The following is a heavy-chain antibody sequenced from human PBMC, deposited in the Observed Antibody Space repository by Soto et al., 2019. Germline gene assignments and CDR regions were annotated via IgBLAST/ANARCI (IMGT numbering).Heavy chain of an antibody. J-gene: IGHJ6*03. CDR1: GGSISSSHYY. V-gene: IGHV4-39*01. D-gene: IGHD6-19*01. CDR2: VSYSGSA. Sequence: SETLSLTCSVSGGSISSSHYYWGWIRQPPGKGLEWIGSVSYSGSAYYNPSLKSRVTISVDTSKNQFSLKLSSMTAADTAVYYCARPPSIAVAGTPRLGYYYYYMDVWGKGTTVTVSS. CDR3: ARPPSIAVAGTPRLGYYYYYMDV.